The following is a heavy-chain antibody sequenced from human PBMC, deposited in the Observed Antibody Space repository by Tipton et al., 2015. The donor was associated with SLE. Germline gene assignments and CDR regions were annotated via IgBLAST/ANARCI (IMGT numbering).Heavy chain of an antibody. CDR2: INHSGGT. CDR3: ARAPGLDRDYYYYYYMDV. CDR1: GGSFSGYY. D-gene: IGHD3/OR15-3a*01. Sequence: LRLSCAVYGGSFSGYYWSWIRQPPGKGLEWIGEINHSGGTNYNPSLKSRVTISVDTSKNQFSLKLSSVTAADTAVYYCARAPGLDRDYYYYYYMDVWGKGTTVTVSS. V-gene: IGHV4-34*01. J-gene: IGHJ6*03.